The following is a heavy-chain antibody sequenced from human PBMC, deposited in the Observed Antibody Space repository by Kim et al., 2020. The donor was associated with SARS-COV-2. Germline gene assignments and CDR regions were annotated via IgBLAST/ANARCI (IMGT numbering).Heavy chain of an antibody. D-gene: IGHD2-8*01. CDR3: ARDSRVLD. V-gene: IGHV3-23*01. Sequence: GGSLRLSCVASGFTFRTYAMTWVRQAPGKGLEWFSTMSGTGAITSYADSVKGRFTISRDNSNNTLYLQMNSLRVDDTARYYCARDSRVLDWGQGTLVTVSS. CDR2: MSGTGAIT. J-gene: IGHJ4*02. CDR1: GFTFRTYA.